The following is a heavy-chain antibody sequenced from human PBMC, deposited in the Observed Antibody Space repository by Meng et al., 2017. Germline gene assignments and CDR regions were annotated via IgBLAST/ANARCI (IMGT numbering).Heavy chain of an antibody. D-gene: IGHD4-17*01. CDR2: INPNSGGT. CDR1: GYTFTGYY. J-gene: IGHJ4*02. Sequence: ASVKVSCKASGYTFTGYYMHWVRQAPGQGLEWMGRINPNSGGTNYAQKFQGRVTMTRDTSISTAYMELSRLRSDDTAVYYCARAHRTVTTIPSVPFDYWGQGTLVTVSS. V-gene: IGHV1-2*06. CDR3: ARAHRTVTTIPSVPFDY.